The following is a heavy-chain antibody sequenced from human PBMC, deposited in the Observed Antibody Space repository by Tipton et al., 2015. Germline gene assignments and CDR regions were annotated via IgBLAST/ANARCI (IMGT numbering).Heavy chain of an antibody. CDR1: GYTFTKYY. Sequence: QSGPEVKKPGASMKVSCKASGYTFTKYYMHWVRQAPGQGLEWMGIINPSDGSTTYAQKFQGRVTIIVDDSTSTAYMELSSLRSKDTAVFDGARGCGGATVYDYWGQGTPVTVSS. J-gene: IGHJ4*02. D-gene: IGHD3-16*01. CDR3: ARGCGGATVYDY. V-gene: IGHV1-46*01. CDR2: INPSDGST.